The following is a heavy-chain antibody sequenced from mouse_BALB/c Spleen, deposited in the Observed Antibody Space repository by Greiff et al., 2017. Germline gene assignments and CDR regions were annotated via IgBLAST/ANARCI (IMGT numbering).Heavy chain of an antibody. CDR3: TRGYYRYDRFAY. CDR2: IRLKSNNYAT. D-gene: IGHD2-14*01. Sequence: EVKVVESGGGLVQPGGSMKLSCVASGFTFSNYWMNWVRQSPEKGLEWVAEIRLKSNNYATHYAESVKGRFTISRDDSKSSVYLQMNNLRAEDTGIYYCTRGYYRYDRFAYWGQGTLVTVSA. J-gene: IGHJ3*01. CDR1: GFTFSNYW. V-gene: IGHV6-6*02.